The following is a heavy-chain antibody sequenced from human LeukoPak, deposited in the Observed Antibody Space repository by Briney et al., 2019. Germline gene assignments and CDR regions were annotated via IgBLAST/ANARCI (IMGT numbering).Heavy chain of an antibody. CDR2: INHSGST. Sequence: PSETLSLTCAVYGGSFSGYHWSWIRQPPGKGLEWIGEINHSGSTNYNPSLKSRITISVDTSKNQFSLKLTSVTAADTAVYYCVRGRGYNSFDYWGQGTLVTVSS. J-gene: IGHJ4*02. CDR1: GGSFSGYH. CDR3: VRGRGYNSFDY. D-gene: IGHD3-16*02. V-gene: IGHV4-34*01.